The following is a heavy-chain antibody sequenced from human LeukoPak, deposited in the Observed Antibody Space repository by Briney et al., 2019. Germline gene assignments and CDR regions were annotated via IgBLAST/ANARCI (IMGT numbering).Heavy chain of an antibody. Sequence: SETLSLTCTVSGGSISSGDYYWSWIRQPPGKGLECIGEINHSGSTNYNPSLKSRVTISVDTSKNQFSLKLSSVTAADTAVYYCARGSRVRGVMIPIDYWGQGTLVTVSS. CDR2: INHSGST. V-gene: IGHV4-39*07. CDR1: GGSISSGDYY. D-gene: IGHD3-10*01. J-gene: IGHJ4*02. CDR3: ARGSRVRGVMIPIDY.